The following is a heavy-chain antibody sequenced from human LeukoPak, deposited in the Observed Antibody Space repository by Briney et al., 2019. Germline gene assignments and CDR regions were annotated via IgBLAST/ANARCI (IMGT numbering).Heavy chain of an antibody. CDR3: AKDLVVVPAALYYFDY. V-gene: IGHV3-23*01. Sequence: GGSLRLSCAASGFTFNSYAMSWVRQAPGKGLEWVSAISSSGGSTYYADSVKGRFTISRDNSKNTLYPQMNSLRAEDTAVYYCAKDLVVVPAALYYFDYWGQGTLVTVSS. CDR1: GFTFNSYA. J-gene: IGHJ4*02. D-gene: IGHD2-2*01. CDR2: ISSSGGST.